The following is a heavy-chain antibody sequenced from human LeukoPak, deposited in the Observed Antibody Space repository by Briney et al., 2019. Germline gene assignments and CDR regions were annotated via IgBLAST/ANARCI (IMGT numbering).Heavy chain of an antibody. V-gene: IGHV1-24*01. Sequence: ASVKVSCKLSGASLHDLPIQWVRQAGTKGLEWMAGFDPENAEIVYAQKFQGRVTMTEDTSTDTAYLELTSLTSDDTALYYFATRGSDFWSGFDHWGQGTQVTVSS. D-gene: IGHD3-3*01. CDR2: FDPENAEI. J-gene: IGHJ4*02. CDR1: GASLHDLP. CDR3: ATRGSDFWSGFDH.